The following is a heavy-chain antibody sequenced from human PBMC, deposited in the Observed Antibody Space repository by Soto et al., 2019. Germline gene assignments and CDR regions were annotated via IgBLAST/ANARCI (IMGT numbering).Heavy chain of an antibody. CDR2: FHSSGAA. V-gene: IGHV4-30-4*01. D-gene: IGHD3-10*01. J-gene: IGHJ4*01. Sequence: QVQLQESGPGLVKPSQTLSLTCTVSGGSISSADYYWSWIRQPPGKGLEWIGYFHSSGAAYKHPSLKSRVTISVDTSKNQISLKLDSVTAADTAVYYCASIWFGDFDYWGHGTLVTVSS. CDR1: GGSISSADYY. CDR3: ASIWFGDFDY.